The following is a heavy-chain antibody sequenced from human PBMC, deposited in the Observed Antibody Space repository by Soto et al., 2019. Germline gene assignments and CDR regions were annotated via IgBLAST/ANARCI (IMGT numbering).Heavy chain of an antibody. CDR1: GDSIVGICH. CDR3: ASHRPRTLAALEIPFGF. CDR2: TFSRGSA. Sequence: AWVLQSHPCGVSGDSIVGICHWRWIKKPPGKGLEWIGLTFSRGSATYNPSLKSRVTISVDTSKNQLSLKLTSVTAADTAVYFCASHRPRTLAALEIPFGFWGKGTLVT. V-gene: IGHV4-4*09. D-gene: IGHD1-1*01. J-gene: IGHJ4*02.